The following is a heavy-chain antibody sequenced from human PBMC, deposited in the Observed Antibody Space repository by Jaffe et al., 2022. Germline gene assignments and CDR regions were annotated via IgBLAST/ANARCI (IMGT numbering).Heavy chain of an antibody. CDR3: ARTDYGSGSYSTPLFDY. CDR2: IYYSGST. Sequence: QLQLQESGPGLVKPSETLSLTCTVSGGSISSSSYYWGWIRQPPGKGLEWIGSIYYSGSTYYNPSLKSRVTISVDTSKNQFSLKLSSVTAADTAVYYCARTDYGSGSYSTPLFDYWGQGTLVTVSS. CDR1: GGSISSSSYY. V-gene: IGHV4-39*01. D-gene: IGHD3-10*01. J-gene: IGHJ4*02.